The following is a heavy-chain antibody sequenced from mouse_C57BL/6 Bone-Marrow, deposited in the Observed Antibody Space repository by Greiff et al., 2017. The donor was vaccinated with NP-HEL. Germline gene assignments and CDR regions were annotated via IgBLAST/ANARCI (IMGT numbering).Heavy chain of an antibody. V-gene: IGHV1-26*01. D-gene: IGHD1-1*01. CDR2: INPNNGGT. J-gene: IGHJ1*03. Sequence: EVQLQQSGPELVKPGASVTISCQASGYTFTDYYMNWVKQSHGKSLEWIGYINPNNGGTSYNQKFKGKATLTVDKSSSTAYMELRSLTSADSAVYYCARDSYGSSFYWYFDVWGTGTPVTVSS. CDR1: GYTFTDYY. CDR3: ARDSYGSSFYWYFDV.